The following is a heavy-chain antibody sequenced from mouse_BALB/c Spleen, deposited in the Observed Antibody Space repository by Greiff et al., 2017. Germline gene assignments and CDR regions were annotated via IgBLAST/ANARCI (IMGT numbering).Heavy chain of an antibody. CDR3: ARSRYGNPYYFDY. D-gene: IGHD2-10*02. J-gene: IGHJ2*01. CDR1: GYTFTSYW. CDR2: INPSTGYT. V-gene: IGHV1-7*01. Sequence: QVHVKQSGAELAKPGASVKMSCKASGYTFTSYWMHWVKQRPGQGLEWIGYINPSTGYTEYNQKFKDKATLTADKSSSTAYMQLSSLTSEDSAVYYCARSRYGNPYYFDYWGQGTTLTVSS.